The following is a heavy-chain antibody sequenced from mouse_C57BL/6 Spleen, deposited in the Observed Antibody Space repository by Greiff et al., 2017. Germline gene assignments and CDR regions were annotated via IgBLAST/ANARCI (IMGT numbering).Heavy chain of an antibody. CDR3: ARNPLYYDYDGYAMDY. J-gene: IGHJ4*01. CDR1: GYPFTSYT. CDR2: INPSSGYT. D-gene: IGHD2-4*01. Sequence: VQLQQSGAELARPGASVKMSCKASGYPFTSYTMHWVKQRPGQGLEWIGYINPSSGYTKYNQKFKDKATLTADKSSSTAYMQLSSLTSEDSAVYYCARNPLYYDYDGYAMDYWGQGTSVTVSS. V-gene: IGHV1-4*01.